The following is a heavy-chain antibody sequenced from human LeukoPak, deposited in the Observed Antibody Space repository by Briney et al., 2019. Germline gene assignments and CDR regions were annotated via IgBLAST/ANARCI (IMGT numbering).Heavy chain of an antibody. CDR2: IYYSGST. CDR1: GGSISSYY. Sequence: SETPSLTCTVSGGSISSYYWSWIRQPPGKGLEWIGYIYYSGSTNYNPSLKSRVTISVDTSKNQFSLKLSSVTAADTAVYYCARDRDYDFWSGYTWGQGTLVTVSS. V-gene: IGHV4-59*12. J-gene: IGHJ5*02. CDR3: ARDRDYDFWSGYT. D-gene: IGHD3-3*01.